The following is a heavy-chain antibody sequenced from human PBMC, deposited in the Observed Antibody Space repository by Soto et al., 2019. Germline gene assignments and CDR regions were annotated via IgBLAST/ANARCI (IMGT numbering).Heavy chain of an antibody. V-gene: IGHV2-5*01. J-gene: IGHJ4*02. Sequence: ESGPTLVNPTQTLTLTCTFSGFSLSTSGVGVDWIRQPPGKALEWLALIYWNDDKRYSPSLKSRLTITKDTSKNQVVLTMTNMDPVDTATYYCAHRRKKGIAAAGTPDYFDYWGQGTLVTVSS. CDR3: AHRRKKGIAAAGTPDYFDY. CDR1: GFSLSTSGVG. D-gene: IGHD6-13*01. CDR2: IYWNDDK.